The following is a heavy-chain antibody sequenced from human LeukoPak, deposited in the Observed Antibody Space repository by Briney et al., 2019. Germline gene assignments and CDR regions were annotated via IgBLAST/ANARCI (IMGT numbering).Heavy chain of an antibody. CDR2: IKQDGSEK. V-gene: IGHV3-7*04. CDR1: GFTFTNYW. CDR3: VRGGSWYAAFDF. Sequence: GGSLRLSCAASGFTFTNYWMTWVRQAPGMGLEWVANIKQDGSEKYYVDSVKGRFTISRDNAKNSLYLQMNSLRAEDTAVYYCVRGGSWYAAFDFWGQGTVVPVSS. J-gene: IGHJ3*01. D-gene: IGHD6-13*01.